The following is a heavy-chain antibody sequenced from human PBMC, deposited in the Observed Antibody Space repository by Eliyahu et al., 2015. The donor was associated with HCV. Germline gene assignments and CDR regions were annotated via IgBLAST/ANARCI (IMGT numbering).Heavy chain of an antibody. J-gene: IGHJ4*02. V-gene: IGHV4-4*02. Sequence: QVQLQESGPGLVKPSGTLSLTCAVSGGSISSGDWWTWVRQSPGKGLEWIGEISHSGSTKYNPSLKSRVSISVDKSKNQFSLKLYYVTAADTAVYYCATDLDGYTLGLGYWGQGTLLTVSS. CDR1: GGSISSGDW. CDR2: ISHSGST. CDR3: ATDLDGYTLGLGY. D-gene: IGHD5-24*01.